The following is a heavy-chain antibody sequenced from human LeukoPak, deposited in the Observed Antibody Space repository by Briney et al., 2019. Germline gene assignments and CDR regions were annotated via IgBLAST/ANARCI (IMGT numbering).Heavy chain of an antibody. CDR1: GFTVSSNY. V-gene: IGHV3-53*01. CDR3: AKNHGPESQQPTS. D-gene: IGHD6-13*01. J-gene: IGHJ4*02. Sequence: GGSLRLSCAASGFTVSSNYMSWVRQAPGKGLEWVSVIYSGGSTYYADSVKGRFTISRDNSKNTLYLQMNSLRAEDTAVYYCAKNHGPESQQPTSWGQGTLVTVSS. CDR2: IYSGGST.